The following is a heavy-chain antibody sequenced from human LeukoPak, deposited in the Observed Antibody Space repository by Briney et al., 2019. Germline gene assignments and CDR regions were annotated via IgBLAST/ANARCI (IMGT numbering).Heavy chain of an antibody. D-gene: IGHD3-16*01. V-gene: IGHV3-48*01. CDR3: ARVRGAYYFDY. J-gene: IGHJ4*02. CDR1: GFTFSSYS. Sequence: PGGSLRLSCAASGFTFSSYSMSWVRQAPGKGLEWVSFITTSSSTICYPDPVKGRFTISRDNAKNSLYLQMNSLRAEDTAVYYCARVRGAYYFDYWGQGALVTVSS. CDR2: ITTSSSTI.